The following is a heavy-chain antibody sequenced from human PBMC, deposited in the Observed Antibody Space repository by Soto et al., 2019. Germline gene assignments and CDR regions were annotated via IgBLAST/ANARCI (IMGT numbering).Heavy chain of an antibody. D-gene: IGHD2-8*01. CDR3: AREETKRSYWYFDL. CDR2: IDTSGTYT. CDR1: GFTFNNYN. V-gene: IGHV3-21*01. J-gene: IGHJ2*01. Sequence: EVQLVESGGGLVKPGGSLRLSCAASGFTFNNYNMNWVRQAPGKGLEWVASIDTSGTYTNYADSVRGRFIISRDNAKKSLYLEMSSLRDEDTAVYYCAREETKRSYWYFDLWGRGTLVTVS.